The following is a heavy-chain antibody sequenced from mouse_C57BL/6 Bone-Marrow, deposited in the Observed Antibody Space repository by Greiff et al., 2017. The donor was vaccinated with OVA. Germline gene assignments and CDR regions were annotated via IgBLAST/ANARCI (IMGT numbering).Heavy chain of an antibody. CDR3: ARDAVTTVVARNWYFDV. D-gene: IGHD1-1*01. CDR1: GFTFSDFY. CDR2: SRNKANDYTT. Sequence: VKVVESGGGLVQSGRSLRLSCATSGFTFSDFYMEWVRQAPGKGLEWIAASRNKANDYTTEYSASVKGRFIVSRDTSQSILYLQMNALRAEDTAIYYCARDAVTTVVARNWYFDVWGTGTTVTVSS. V-gene: IGHV7-1*01. J-gene: IGHJ1*03.